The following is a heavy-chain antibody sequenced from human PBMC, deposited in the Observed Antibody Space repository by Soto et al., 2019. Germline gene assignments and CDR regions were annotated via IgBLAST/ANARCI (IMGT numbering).Heavy chain of an antibody. V-gene: IGHV4-4*02. CDR2: IYHSGST. D-gene: IGHD2-21*01. Sequence: SETLSLTCAVSGGSISSSNWWSWVRQPPGKGLGWIGEIYHSGSTNYNPSLKSRVTISVDKSKNQFSLKLSSVTAADTAVYYCARDLFEYYYGMDVWGQGTTVTVSS. J-gene: IGHJ6*02. CDR3: ARDLFEYYYGMDV. CDR1: GGSISSSNW.